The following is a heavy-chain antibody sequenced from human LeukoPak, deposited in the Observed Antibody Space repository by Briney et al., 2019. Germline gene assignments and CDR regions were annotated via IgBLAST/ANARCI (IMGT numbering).Heavy chain of an antibody. CDR1: GFTFSSYW. CDR2: VNSDGSST. J-gene: IGHJ4*02. D-gene: IGHD6-19*01. Sequence: GGSLRLSCAASGFTFSSYWMHWVRQAPGKGLVWVSRVNSDGSSTTYADSVKGRFTISRDNAKNTLYLQMNSLRAEDAAVYYCARGSTQYSSGWYGLDYWGQGTLVTVSS. V-gene: IGHV3-74*01. CDR3: ARGSTQYSSGWYGLDY.